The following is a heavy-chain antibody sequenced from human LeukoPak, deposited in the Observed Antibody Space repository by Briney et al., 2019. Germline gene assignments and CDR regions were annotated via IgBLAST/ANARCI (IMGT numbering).Heavy chain of an antibody. CDR3: ARGLGLLWFGELRYYYYYMDV. D-gene: IGHD3-10*01. CDR1: GDRVSSNSAS. Sequence: SQTLSLTCAISGDRVSSNSASWNCIRQSPSRGLEWLGRTYYRSKWYNDYAVSVKSRITINPDTSKNQFSLQLKSVTPEDTAVYYCARGLGLLWFGELRYYYYYMDVWGKGTKVTVSS. CDR2: TYYRSKWYN. J-gene: IGHJ6*03. V-gene: IGHV6-1*01.